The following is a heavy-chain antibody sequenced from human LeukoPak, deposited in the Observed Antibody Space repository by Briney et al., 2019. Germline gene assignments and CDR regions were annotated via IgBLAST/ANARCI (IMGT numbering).Heavy chain of an antibody. D-gene: IGHD3-9*01. V-gene: IGHV1-2*02. J-gene: IGHJ6*02. CDR1: GYTFTGYY. Sequence: ASMKVSCKASGYTFTGYYMHWVRQAPGQGLEWMGWINPNSGGTNYAQKFQGRVTMTRDTSISTAYMELSRLRSDDTAVYYCARDYDTLRSYGMDVWGQGTTVTVSS. CDR3: ARDYDTLRSYGMDV. CDR2: INPNSGGT.